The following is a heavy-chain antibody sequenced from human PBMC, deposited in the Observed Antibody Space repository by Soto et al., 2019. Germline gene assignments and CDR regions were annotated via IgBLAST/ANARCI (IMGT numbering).Heavy chain of an antibody. D-gene: IGHD2-2*01. J-gene: IGHJ6*02. V-gene: IGHV1-2*02. Sequence: VASVKVSCKASGYTFTGYYMHWVRQAPGQGLEWMGWINPNSGGTNYAQKFQGRVTMTRDTSISTAYMELSRLRSDDTAVYYCARGFYCSSTSCYSYPYYYYYYGMDVWGQGTTVTVS. CDR3: ARGFYCSSTSCYSYPYYYYYYGMDV. CDR2: INPNSGGT. CDR1: GYTFTGYY.